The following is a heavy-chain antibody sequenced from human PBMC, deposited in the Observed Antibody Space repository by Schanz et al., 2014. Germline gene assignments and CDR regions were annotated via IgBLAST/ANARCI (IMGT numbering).Heavy chain of an antibody. CDR1: GITFSSHS. D-gene: IGHD3-10*01. CDR2: ITYNGGTI. CDR3: AKDGPGGSGSYSADGGMDV. V-gene: IGHV3-48*01. Sequence: EVHLVESGGGLVQPGGSLRLSCAASGITFSSHSFNWVRQAPGKGLEWISYITYNGGTIYYADSVKGRFTMSRDNAKNSVFLQMNSLRAEDTAVYYCAKDGPGGSGSYSADGGMDVWGQGTTXTVSS. J-gene: IGHJ6*02.